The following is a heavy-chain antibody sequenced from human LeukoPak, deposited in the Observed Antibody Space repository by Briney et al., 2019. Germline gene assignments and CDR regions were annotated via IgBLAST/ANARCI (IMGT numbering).Heavy chain of an antibody. D-gene: IGHD3-10*01. J-gene: IGHJ4*02. Sequence: PGGSLRLSCAASGFTFSSYGMHWVRQAPGKGLEWVAFIRYDGSNKCYADSVKGRFTISRDNSKNTLYLQMNSLRAEDTAVYYCAKDRGAMATFDYWGQGTLVTVSS. CDR1: GFTFSSYG. V-gene: IGHV3-30*02. CDR3: AKDRGAMATFDY. CDR2: IRYDGSNK.